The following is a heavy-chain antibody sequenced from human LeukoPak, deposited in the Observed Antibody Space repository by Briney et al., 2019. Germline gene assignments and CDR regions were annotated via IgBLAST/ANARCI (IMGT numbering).Heavy chain of an antibody. CDR1: GGSIDTYNYY. J-gene: IGHJ5*01. Sequence: PSETLSLTCTISGGSIDTYNYYWGWIRQPPGKGLEWIGEINHSGATNYNPSLKSRVIISVDTSKNQFSLKVNHVTAADTAVYYCARGSPKYDSWGQGTLVTVSS. CDR3: ARGSPKYDS. CDR2: INHSGAT. V-gene: IGHV4-39*07.